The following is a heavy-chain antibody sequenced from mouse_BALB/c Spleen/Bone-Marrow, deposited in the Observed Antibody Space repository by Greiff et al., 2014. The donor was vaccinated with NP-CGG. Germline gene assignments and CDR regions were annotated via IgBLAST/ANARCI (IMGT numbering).Heavy chain of an antibody. CDR3: ARHERGYPYAMDY. V-gene: IGHV2-6-2*01. D-gene: IGHD2-2*01. CDR1: GFSLTLYG. J-gene: IGHJ4*01. Sequence: QVQLKESGPDLVAPSQSLSITCTVSGFSLTLYGVHWVRQSPGKGLEWLVVIWSDGTTTNNSALKSRLSISKDNSKSQVFLKLNSLQTDDTAMDYCARHERGYPYAMDYWGQGTSVTVSS. CDR2: IWSDGTT.